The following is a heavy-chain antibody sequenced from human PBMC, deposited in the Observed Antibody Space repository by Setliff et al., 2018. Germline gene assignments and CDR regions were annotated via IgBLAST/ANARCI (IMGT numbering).Heavy chain of an antibody. CDR3: AKDRVEVVVAAPQARFDP. D-gene: IGHD2-15*01. V-gene: IGHV1-18*01. J-gene: IGHJ5*02. CDR2: ISAYSGDT. Sequence: ASVKVSCKTSGYTFRSYGVSWVRQAPGQGLEWMGWISAYSGDTIYAQNYQGRVTMTTDTSTSTAYMELRSLRSDDTAVYCCAKDRVEVVVAAPQARFDPWGQGTLVTVSS. CDR1: GYTFRSYG.